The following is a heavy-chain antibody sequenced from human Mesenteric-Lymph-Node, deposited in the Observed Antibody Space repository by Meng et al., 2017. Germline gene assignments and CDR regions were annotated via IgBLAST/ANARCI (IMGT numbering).Heavy chain of an antibody. D-gene: IGHD2-15*01. V-gene: IGHV1-46*01. CDR2: INPSGGST. J-gene: IGHJ4*02. CDR3: ATCSGGSCYFDY. Sequence: ASVKVSCKASGGTFSSYTISWVRQAPGQGLEWMGIINPSGGSTSYAQKFQGRVTMTRDTSTSTAYMELRSLRSDDTAVYYCATCSGGSCYFDYWGQGTLVTVSS. CDR1: GGTFSSYT.